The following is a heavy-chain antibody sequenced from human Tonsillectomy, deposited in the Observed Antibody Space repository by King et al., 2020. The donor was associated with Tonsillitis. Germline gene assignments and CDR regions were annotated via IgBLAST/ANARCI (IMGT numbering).Heavy chain of an antibody. D-gene: IGHD3-16*01. CDR2: IYSSGST. CDR3: ARDLYDYVWGTYHSGFPIPFDP. CDR1: GDSISSSSYY. Sequence: QLQESGPGLVRPSETLSLTCTVSGDSISSSSYYWGWIRQPPGKGLEWIVSIYSSGSTYYNPSLKSRVTISVDTSKNQFSLKLISVTAADTAVYFCARDLYDYVWGTYHSGFPIPFDPWGQGTLVTVSS. J-gene: IGHJ5*02. V-gene: IGHV4-39*02.